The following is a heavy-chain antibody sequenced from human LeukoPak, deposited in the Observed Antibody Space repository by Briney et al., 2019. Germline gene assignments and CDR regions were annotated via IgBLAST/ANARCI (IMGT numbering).Heavy chain of an antibody. CDR3: ARQHDSYFYYYVDX. J-gene: IGHJ6*03. CDR1: GYSVNNGYY. Sequence: SETLSLTCAVSGYSVNNGYYWVWIRQPPGKGLEWIGSLYHSDSVYYNTALQSRVSMSVDTSKNQFSLKLSFVTAADTAVYYCARQHDSYFYYYVDXWGSGTTVTVS. CDR2: LYHSDSV. V-gene: IGHV4-38-2*01.